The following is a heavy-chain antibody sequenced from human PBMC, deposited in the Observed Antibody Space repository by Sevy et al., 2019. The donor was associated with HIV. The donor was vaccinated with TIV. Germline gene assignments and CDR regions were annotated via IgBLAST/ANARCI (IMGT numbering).Heavy chain of an antibody. CDR2: IRRNSYEPYGGTT. Sequence: GGSLRLSCTSSGFTFGDYAMSWFRQAPGKGLEWVAFIRRNSYEPYGGTTEYAASVKGRFTISRDDSKSIAYLQMNSLKTEDTAVYYGSGALATLDTPECYFDYWGQGVLVTVSS. D-gene: IGHD5-12*01. V-gene: IGHV3-49*03. J-gene: IGHJ4*02. CDR1: GFTFGDYA. CDR3: SGALATLDTPECYFDY.